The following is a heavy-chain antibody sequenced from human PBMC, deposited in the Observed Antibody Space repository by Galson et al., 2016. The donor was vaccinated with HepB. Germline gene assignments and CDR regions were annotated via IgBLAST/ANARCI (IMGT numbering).Heavy chain of an antibody. J-gene: IGHJ6*02. CDR3: ARDQRAYDKKAGYFYYGMDV. D-gene: IGHD5-12*01. V-gene: IGHV1-69*13. CDR2: IIPIFGTA. Sequence: SVKVSCKASGGTFSNYAISWVRQAPGQGLEWMGGIIPIFGTANHAQKFQGRVTITADESTSTAYMELSSLRSEDTALYYWARDQRAYDKKAGYFYYGMDVWAQGTMVTVSS. CDR1: GGTFSNYA.